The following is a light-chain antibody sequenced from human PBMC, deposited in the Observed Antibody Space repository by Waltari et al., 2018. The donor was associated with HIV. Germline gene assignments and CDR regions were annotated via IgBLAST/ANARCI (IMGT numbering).Light chain of an antibody. CDR3: EAWDSTLKETL. V-gene: IGLV1-47*01. CDR1: TSTIQTQC. J-gene: IGLJ3*02. Sequence: QSVLTQPPSASGTPGQTVPISCSGSTSTIQTQCVYCYQQLPGTAPKLLIYRNYKRPSGVPERFSVSKSGAAASLVISGLRSEDEADYYCEAWDSTLKETLFGGGTKLTVL. CDR2: RNY.